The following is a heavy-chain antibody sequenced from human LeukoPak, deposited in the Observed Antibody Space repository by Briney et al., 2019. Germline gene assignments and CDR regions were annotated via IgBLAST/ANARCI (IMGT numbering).Heavy chain of an antibody. D-gene: IGHD5-18*01. Sequence: GGSLRLSCAASGYTFGSYWMYWVRQAPGKGLVWVSRINNDGSSTIYADSVKGRFTISRDNAKNTLYLQMNSLRAEDTAVYYCARSGIQLWSYSDYWGQGTLVTVSS. CDR1: GYTFGSYW. CDR3: ARSGIQLWSYSDY. J-gene: IGHJ4*02. V-gene: IGHV3-74*01. CDR2: INNDGSST.